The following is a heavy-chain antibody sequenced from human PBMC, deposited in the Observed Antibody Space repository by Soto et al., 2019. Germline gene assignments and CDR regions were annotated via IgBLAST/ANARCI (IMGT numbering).Heavy chain of an antibody. Sequence: GALRPSCVVSGLNCRSHDMNWVRQPPGKGLEYVSNINFAGTSTSYADSVQGRFTISRDNAKNSVFLQMNSLGVDDTAVYYCAKDRGGRLVGGIGNWGQGTLVTVSS. D-gene: IGHD1-26*01. J-gene: IGHJ4*02. CDR1: GLNCRSHD. CDR2: INFAGTST. V-gene: IGHV3-48*03. CDR3: AKDRGGRLVGGIGN.